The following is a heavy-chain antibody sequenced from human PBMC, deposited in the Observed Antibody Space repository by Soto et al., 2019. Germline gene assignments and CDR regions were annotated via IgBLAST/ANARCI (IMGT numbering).Heavy chain of an antibody. D-gene: IGHD1-26*01. CDR3: ARLGAPNWFDP. CDR1: GCSLSTSGMC. CDR2: IYYSGST. Sequence: SGPTLVNPTQTLTLTCTFSGCSLSTSGMCVSWIRQPPGKGLEWIGYIYYSGSTNYNPSLKSRVTISVDTSKNQFSLKLSSVTAADTAVYYCARLGAPNWFDPWGQ. J-gene: IGHJ5*02. V-gene: IGHV4-61*08.